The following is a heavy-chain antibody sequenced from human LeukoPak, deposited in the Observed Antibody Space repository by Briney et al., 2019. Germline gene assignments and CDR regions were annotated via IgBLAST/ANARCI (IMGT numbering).Heavy chain of an antibody. V-gene: IGHV3-23*01. Sequence: PGGSLRLSCAASGFTFSSYAMSWVRQAPGKGLEWVSAISGSGGSTYYADSVKGRFTISRDNSKNTLYLQMNSLRAEDTAVYYCANRGIVGAPPTYYYYAMDVWGRGTTVTVSS. D-gene: IGHD1-26*01. CDR1: GFTFSSYA. CDR3: ANRGIVGAPPTYYYYAMDV. J-gene: IGHJ6*02. CDR2: ISGSGGST.